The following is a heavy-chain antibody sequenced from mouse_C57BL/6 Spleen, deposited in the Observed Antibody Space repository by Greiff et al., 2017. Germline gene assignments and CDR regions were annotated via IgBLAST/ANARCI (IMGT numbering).Heavy chain of an antibody. J-gene: IGHJ2*01. D-gene: IGHD1-1*01. CDR1: GYTFTDYE. V-gene: IGHV1-15*01. Sequence: QVQLKQSGAELVRPGASVTMSCKASGYTFTDYEMHWVKQTHVHGLEWIGALDPETGGAAYNQKFKGKAILTADKSSSTAYMELRSLTSEVSAVYYCTRGDYGSSSDYWGQGTTLTVSS. CDR2: LDPETGGA. CDR3: TRGDYGSSSDY.